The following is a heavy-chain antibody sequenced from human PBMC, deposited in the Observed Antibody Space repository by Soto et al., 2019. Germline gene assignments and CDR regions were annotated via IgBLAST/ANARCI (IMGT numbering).Heavy chain of an antibody. CDR1: GFTFGSYS. V-gene: IGHV3-48*04. CDR3: AKVGYSSSWHYYYYGMDV. J-gene: IGHJ6*02. D-gene: IGHD6-13*01. CDR2: ISSSSSTI. Sequence: GGSLRLSCAASGFTFGSYSMNWVRQAPGKGLEWVSYISSSSSTIYYADSVKGRFTISRDNSKNTLYLQMNSLRAEDTAVYYCAKVGYSSSWHYYYYGMDVWRQGTTVTVSS.